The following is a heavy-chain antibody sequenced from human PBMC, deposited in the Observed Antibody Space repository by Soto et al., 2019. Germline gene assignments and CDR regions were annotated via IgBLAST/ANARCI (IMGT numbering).Heavy chain of an antibody. J-gene: IGHJ4*02. Sequence: PSETLSLTCTVSGGSLSSSSYYRGWIRQPPGKGLEWIGSIYYSGSTYYNPSLKSRVTISVDTSKNQFSLKLSSVTAADTAVYYCASLGYCSGGSCSDFDYWGQGTLVTVSS. D-gene: IGHD2-15*01. CDR2: IYYSGST. CDR1: GGSLSSSSYY. CDR3: ASLGYCSGGSCSDFDY. V-gene: IGHV4-39*01.